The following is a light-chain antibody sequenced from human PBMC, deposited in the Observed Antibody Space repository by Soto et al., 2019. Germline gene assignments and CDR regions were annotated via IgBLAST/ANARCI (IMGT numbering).Light chain of an antibody. CDR3: QQYNSFSGVT. CDR1: QSISTW. J-gene: IGKJ3*01. CDR2: DAS. Sequence: DIQMTQSPSTLSASVGDRVTITCRASQSISTWLAWYQQKPGKAPKLLIYDASILESGVPSRFSGSGSGTEFTITISRLQPDDFATYYCQQYNSFSGVTFGPGTKVDI. V-gene: IGKV1-5*01.